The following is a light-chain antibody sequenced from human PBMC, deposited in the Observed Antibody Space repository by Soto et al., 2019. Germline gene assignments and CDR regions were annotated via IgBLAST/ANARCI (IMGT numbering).Light chain of an antibody. J-gene: IGLJ1*01. Sequence: QSALTQPASVSGSPGQSITISCTGTSSDVGGYNYVSWYQQYPGKAPKLMIYDVSNRPSGISNRFSGFKSGNTASLTISGLQAEDEADYYCSSYTSSSTLYVFGTGTKLTVL. CDR1: SSDVGGYNY. CDR3: SSYTSSSTLYV. CDR2: DVS. V-gene: IGLV2-14*01.